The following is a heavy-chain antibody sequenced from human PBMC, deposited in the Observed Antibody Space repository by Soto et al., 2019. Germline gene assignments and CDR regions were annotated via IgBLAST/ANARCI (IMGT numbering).Heavy chain of an antibody. CDR2: IWYDGSNK. Sequence: QVQLVESGGGVVQPGRSLRLSCAASGFIFNEYGMHWVRQAPGKGLEWVAVIWYDGSNKYYADSVKGRFTFSRDNSKNTMSLQMNSLRVEDTAIYYCARWGCSGSNCNLNQRSFDLWGQGTLDTVSS. J-gene: IGHJ4*02. V-gene: IGHV3-33*01. CDR3: ARWGCSGSNCNLNQRSFDL. D-gene: IGHD2-15*01. CDR1: GFIFNEYG.